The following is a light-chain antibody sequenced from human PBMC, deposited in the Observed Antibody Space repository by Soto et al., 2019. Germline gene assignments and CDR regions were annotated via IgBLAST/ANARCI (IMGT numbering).Light chain of an antibody. CDR3: SSYTXSSTGV. CDR2: DVS. CDR1: SSDVGGYNY. V-gene: IGLV2-14*01. Sequence: QSVLTQPASVSGSPGQSITISCTGTSSDVGGYNYVSWYQQHPGKAPKLMIYDVSNRPSGVSNRFSGSKSGNTASLTISGLQAEDEADYYCSSYTXSSTGVFGTGTKVTVL. J-gene: IGLJ1*01.